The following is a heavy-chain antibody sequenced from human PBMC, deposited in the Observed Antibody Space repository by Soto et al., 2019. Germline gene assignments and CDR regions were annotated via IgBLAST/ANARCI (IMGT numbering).Heavy chain of an antibody. J-gene: IGHJ4*02. CDR1: GFTFSSYA. D-gene: IGHD3-10*01. CDR2: ISGSGGST. V-gene: IGHV3-23*01. CDR3: AKRKEGARTIPPFDY. Sequence: GGSLRLSCAASGFTFSSYAMSWVRQAPGKGLEWVSAISGSGGSTYYADSVKGRFTISRDNSKNTLYLQMNSLRAEDTAVYYCAKRKEGARTIPPFDYWGQGTLVTVSS.